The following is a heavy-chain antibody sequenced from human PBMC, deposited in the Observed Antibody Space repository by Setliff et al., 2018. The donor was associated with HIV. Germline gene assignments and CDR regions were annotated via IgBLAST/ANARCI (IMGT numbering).Heavy chain of an antibody. CDR1: GGSFSGYY. CDR3: ARGIRDNRGWSSYYFDY. D-gene: IGHD3-10*01. J-gene: IGHJ4*02. CDR2: VTHSGRT. Sequence: SETLSLTCAVYGGSFSGYYWSWIRQPPGKELEWIGEVTHSGRTNYNPSLESRVTTSVDTSKKQFSLRLTSVTAADTAVYYCARGIRDNRGWSSYYFDYWGQGTLVTVSS. V-gene: IGHV4-34*01.